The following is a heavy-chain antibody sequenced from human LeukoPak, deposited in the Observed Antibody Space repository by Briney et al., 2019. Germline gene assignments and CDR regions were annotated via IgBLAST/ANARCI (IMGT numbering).Heavy chain of an antibody. V-gene: IGHV4-39*07. CDR3: ARYRDGSNDHRSFDI. CDR1: SGSLSSYY. D-gene: IGHD5-24*01. CDR2: IYYSGST. Sequence: PSETLSLTCTVSSGSLSSYYWGWIRQPPGEGLEWIGNIYYSGSTYYNPSLKSRVTISVDTSKNQFSLKLSSMTAADTAVYYCARYRDGSNDHRSFDIWGQGTMVTVSS. J-gene: IGHJ3*02.